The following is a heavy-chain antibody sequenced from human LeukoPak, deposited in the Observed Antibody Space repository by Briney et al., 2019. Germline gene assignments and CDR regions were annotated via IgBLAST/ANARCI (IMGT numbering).Heavy chain of an antibody. CDR2: ISGSGGST. V-gene: IGHV3-23*01. CDR1: GFTFSSYA. J-gene: IGHJ6*02. CDR3: AKDIDGSGSSYYYYYGMDV. D-gene: IGHD3-10*01. Sequence: GGSLRLSCAASGFTFSSYAMSWVRQAPGKGLEWVSAISGSGGSTYYADSVKGRFTISRDNSKNTLYLQMNSLRAEDTAVYYCAKDIDGSGSSYYYYYGMDVWGQGTTVTVSS.